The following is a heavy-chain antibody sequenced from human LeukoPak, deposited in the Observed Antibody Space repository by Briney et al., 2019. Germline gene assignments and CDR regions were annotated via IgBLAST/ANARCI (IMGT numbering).Heavy chain of an antibody. CDR2: ISAYNGNT. V-gene: IGHV1-18*01. Sequence: GASVKVSCTASGYTFTSYGINWVRQAPGQGLEWMRWISAYNGNTNYAQKLQGRVTMTTDTSTSTAYMELRSLRSDDTAVYYCARSRLTMVRGVMGIWFDPWGQGTLVTVSS. J-gene: IGHJ5*02. D-gene: IGHD3-10*01. CDR3: ARSRLTMVRGVMGIWFDP. CDR1: GYTFTSYG.